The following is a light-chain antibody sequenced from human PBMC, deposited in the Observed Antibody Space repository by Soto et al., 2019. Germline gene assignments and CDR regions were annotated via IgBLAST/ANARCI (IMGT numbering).Light chain of an antibody. CDR3: QQYGSSPH. Sequence: EIVLTQSPGTLSLSTGERATLSCRASQSVSSSYLAWYQQKPGQAPRLLIYGASSRATGIPDRFSGSGSGTDFTLTISRLEPEDFAVYYCQQYGSSPHFGQGTRLAIK. CDR2: GAS. V-gene: IGKV3-20*01. CDR1: QSVSSSY. J-gene: IGKJ5*01.